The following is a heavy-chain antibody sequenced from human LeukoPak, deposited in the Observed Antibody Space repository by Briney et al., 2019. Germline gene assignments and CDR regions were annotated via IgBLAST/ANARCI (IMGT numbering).Heavy chain of an antibody. J-gene: IGHJ4*02. CDR3: ARSRHLSGSFDY. Sequence: VXQAPGQXXXWVGVINPSGGNTNYAQKFQGRVTLTRDTSTRTVYMELSSLRSEDTAVYYCARSRHLSGSFDYWGQGTLVTVSS. CDR2: INPSGGNT. D-gene: IGHD1-1*01. V-gene: IGHV1-46*01.